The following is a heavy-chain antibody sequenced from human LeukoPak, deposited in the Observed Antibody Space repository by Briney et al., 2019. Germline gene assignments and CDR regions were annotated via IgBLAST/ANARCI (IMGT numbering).Heavy chain of an antibody. D-gene: IGHD3-3*01. V-gene: IGHV3-7*01. Sequence: GGSLRLSCAASGFTFSSHWMSWVRQAPGKGMEWVANIKVDGSEKYYADSVKGRFTISSDNVENSLDLQMNSLRVEDTAVYYCVRDWSARGPSFDLWGQGTLVTVST. CDR3: VRDWSARGPSFDL. CDR1: GFTFSSHW. CDR2: IKVDGSEK. J-gene: IGHJ4*02.